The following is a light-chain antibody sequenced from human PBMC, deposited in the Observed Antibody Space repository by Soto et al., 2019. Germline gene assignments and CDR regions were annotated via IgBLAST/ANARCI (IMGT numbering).Light chain of an antibody. V-gene: IGLV2-14*01. CDR3: SSYTGSSINTVV. Sequence: QSALTQPASVSGSPGQSITISCTGTSSDVGKYNYVSWYQQHPTKAPKLMIFEVSNRPSGVSNRFSGSKSGNTASLTISGLQAEDEAEYYCSSYTGSSINTVVFGGGTKLTAL. J-gene: IGLJ2*01. CDR2: EVS. CDR1: SSDVGKYNY.